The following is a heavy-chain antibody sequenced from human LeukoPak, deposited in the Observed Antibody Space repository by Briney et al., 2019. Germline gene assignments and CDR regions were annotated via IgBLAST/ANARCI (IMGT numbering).Heavy chain of an antibody. J-gene: IGHJ4*02. CDR3: ARDLGGSRDY. V-gene: IGHV3-30-3*01. D-gene: IGHD3-16*01. CDR1: GFTFSSYA. CDR2: ISYDGSNK. Sequence: EGSLRLSCAASGFTFSSYAMHWVRQAPGKGLEWVAVISYDGSNKYYADSVKGRFTISRDNSKNTLYLQMNSLRAEDTAVYYCARDLGGSRDYWGQGTLVTVSS.